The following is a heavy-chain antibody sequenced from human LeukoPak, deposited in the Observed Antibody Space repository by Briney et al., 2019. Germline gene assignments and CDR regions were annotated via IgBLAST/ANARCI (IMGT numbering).Heavy chain of an antibody. D-gene: IGHD3-3*01. Sequence: PSETLSLTCNVSGGSISSNYWSWIRQPPGKGLEWIGYIYYSGSTNYNPSLKSRVTISVDASKNQFSLKLSSVTAADTAVYYCARVMYYDFWSGYPTNGVFDYWGQGTLVTVSS. CDR1: GGSISSNY. CDR3: ARVMYYDFWSGYPTNGVFDY. CDR2: IYYSGST. J-gene: IGHJ4*02. V-gene: IGHV4-59*12.